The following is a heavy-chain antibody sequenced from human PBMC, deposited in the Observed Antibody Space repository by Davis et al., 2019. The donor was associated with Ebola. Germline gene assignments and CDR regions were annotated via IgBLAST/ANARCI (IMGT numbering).Heavy chain of an antibody. D-gene: IGHD6-13*01. V-gene: IGHV4-34*01. CDR2: IYHSGST. J-gene: IGHJ6*03. CDR3: ARRIAAAAPGYYYYMDV. CDR1: GGSFSGYY. Sequence: PSETLSLTCAVYGGSFSGYYWSWIRQPPGKGLEWIGEIYHSGSTNYNPSLKSRVTISVDTSKNQFSLKLSSVTAADTAVYYCARRIAAAAPGYYYYMDVWGKGTTVTVSS.